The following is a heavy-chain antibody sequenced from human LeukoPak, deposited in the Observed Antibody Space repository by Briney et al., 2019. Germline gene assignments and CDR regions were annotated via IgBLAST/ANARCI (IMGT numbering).Heavy chain of an antibody. CDR1: GYTLTELS. J-gene: IGHJ5*02. CDR2: FDPEDGET. V-gene: IGHV1-24*01. Sequence: VASVKVSCKVSGYTLTELSVHWVRQAPGKGLEWMGGFDPEDGETIYAQKFQGRVTMTEDTSTDTAYMELSSLRSEDTAVYYCASIQSNKTGGWFDPWGQGTLVTVSS. D-gene: IGHD4-11*01. CDR3: ASIQSNKTGGWFDP.